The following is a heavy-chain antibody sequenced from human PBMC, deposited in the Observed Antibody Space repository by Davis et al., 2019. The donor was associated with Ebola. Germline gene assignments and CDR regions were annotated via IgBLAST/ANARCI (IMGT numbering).Heavy chain of an antibody. CDR3: ARILNSGYYSFDY. Sequence: MPSETLSLTCTVSGGSISSYYWSWIRQPPGKGLEWIGEINHRGRTDYNPSLKRRVTISVDTSKNQFSLNLRSATAADTAVYYCARILNSGYYSFDYWGQGTLVTVSS. CDR1: GGSISSYY. J-gene: IGHJ4*02. CDR2: INHRGRT. D-gene: IGHD3-3*01. V-gene: IGHV4-34*01.